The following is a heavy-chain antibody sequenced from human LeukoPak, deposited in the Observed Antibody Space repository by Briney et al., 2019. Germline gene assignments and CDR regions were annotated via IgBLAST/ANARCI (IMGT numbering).Heavy chain of an antibody. V-gene: IGHV3-7*01. Sequence: GGSLRLSCAASGFTFSSYWMSWVRQAPGKGLEWVANIKQDGSEKYYVDSVKGRFTISRDNAKNSLYLQMNSLRAEDTAVYYCARHFRYYYDSSITFDYWGQGTLVTVPS. CDR1: GFTFSSYW. CDR3: ARHFRYYYDSSITFDY. CDR2: IKQDGSEK. D-gene: IGHD3-22*01. J-gene: IGHJ4*02.